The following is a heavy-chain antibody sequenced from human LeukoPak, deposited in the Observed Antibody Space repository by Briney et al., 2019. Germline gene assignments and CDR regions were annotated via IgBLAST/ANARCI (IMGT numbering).Heavy chain of an antibody. CDR2: VYHSGNT. D-gene: IGHD1-20*01. CDR3: ARSPNWNDERVWFDY. CDR1: GYFISSGYY. Sequence: SETLSLTCTVSGYFISSGYYWGWIRQSPGKGLEWIGNVYHSGNTYYNPSLKSRVTISVDTSKNQFSLKLSSVTAADTAVYYCARSPNWNDERVWFDYWGQGTLVTVSS. V-gene: IGHV4-38-2*02. J-gene: IGHJ4*02.